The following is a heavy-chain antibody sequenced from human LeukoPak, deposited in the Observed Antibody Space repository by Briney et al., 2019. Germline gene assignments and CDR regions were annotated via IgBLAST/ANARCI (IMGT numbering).Heavy chain of an antibody. CDR1: GGSFSGYY. CDR3: ARDRREVLLWFGWTDYFDY. CDR2: INHSGST. Sequence: SETLSLTCAVYGGSFSGYYWSWIRQPPGKGLEWIGEINHSGSTNYNPSLKSRVTISVDTSKNQFSLKLSSVTAADTAVYYCARDRREVLLWFGWTDYFDYWGQGTLVTVSS. D-gene: IGHD3-10*01. V-gene: IGHV4-34*01. J-gene: IGHJ4*02.